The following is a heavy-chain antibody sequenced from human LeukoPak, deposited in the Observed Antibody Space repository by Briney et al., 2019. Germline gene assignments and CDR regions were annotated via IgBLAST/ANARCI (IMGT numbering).Heavy chain of an antibody. J-gene: IGHJ5*02. D-gene: IGHD3-9*01. Sequence: PGGSLRLSCAASGFTFSSYSMNWVRQAPGKGLEWVSSISSSSYIYYADSVKGRFTISRDNAKNSLYLQMNSLRAEDTAVYYCARDRDDILTGYGFDPWGQGTLVTVSS. V-gene: IGHV3-21*01. CDR2: ISSSSYI. CDR1: GFTFSSYS. CDR3: ARDRDDILTGYGFDP.